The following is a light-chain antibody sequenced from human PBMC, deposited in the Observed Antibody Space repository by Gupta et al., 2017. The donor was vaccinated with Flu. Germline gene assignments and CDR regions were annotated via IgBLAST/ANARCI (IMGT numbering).Light chain of an antibody. CDR3: QQIDSNPTWT. CDR1: QSVSRY. J-gene: IGKJ1*01. CDR2: AAS. Sequence: SSLYASVGDRGTITCRASQSVSRYVNWYKQKPGQAPKLLIYAASSWQSGVPSRFSGSGSGTDLPLSSSSRQSEDFATYYCQQIDSNPTWTFGQGTKVEIK. V-gene: IGKV1-39*01.